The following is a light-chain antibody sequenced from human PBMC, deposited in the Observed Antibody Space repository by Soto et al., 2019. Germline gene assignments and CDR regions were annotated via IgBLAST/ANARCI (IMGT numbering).Light chain of an antibody. CDR2: LGS. CDR1: QNLLHSNGYNY. Sequence: EIVLTQSPLSLPVTPGEPASISCRSSQNLLHSNGYNYLNWYLQKSGQSPQLLIYLGSNRASGVPDRFSGSGSGTDFTLTINRVEAEDVGLYFCAQGLATPFTFGGGTKVDIK. CDR3: AQGLATPFT. V-gene: IGKV2-28*01. J-gene: IGKJ4*01.